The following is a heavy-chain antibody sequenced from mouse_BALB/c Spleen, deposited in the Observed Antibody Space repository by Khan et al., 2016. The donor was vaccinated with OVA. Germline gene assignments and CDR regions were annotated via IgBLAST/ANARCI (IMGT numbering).Heavy chain of an antibody. Sequence: QVQLKESGPGLVAPSQSLSITCTVSGFSLSSYGVHWVRQPPGKGLEWLGVIWAGGSTNYNSALMSRLSISKDNSKSQVFLKMNSLQTDDTAMYCCARYYGNYGWYCDVWGGGTTVTVSS. V-gene: IGHV2-9*02. CDR2: IWAGGST. J-gene: IGHJ1*01. CDR1: GFSLSSYG. D-gene: IGHD2-1*01. CDR3: ARYYGNYGWYCDV.